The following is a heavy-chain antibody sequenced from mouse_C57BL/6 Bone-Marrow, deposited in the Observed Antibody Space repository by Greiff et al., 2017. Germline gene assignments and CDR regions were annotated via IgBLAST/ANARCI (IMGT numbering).Heavy chain of an antibody. Sequence: QVQLQQSGAELVRPGASVKLSCKASGYTFTDYYINWVKQRPGQGLEWIARIYPGSGNTYYNEKFKGKATLTAEKSSSTAYMQLSSLTSEDSAVYFCAREGFSYYAMDYWGQGTSVTVSS. V-gene: IGHV1-76*01. CDR3: AREGFSYYAMDY. CDR1: GYTFTDYY. J-gene: IGHJ4*01. CDR2: IYPGSGNT.